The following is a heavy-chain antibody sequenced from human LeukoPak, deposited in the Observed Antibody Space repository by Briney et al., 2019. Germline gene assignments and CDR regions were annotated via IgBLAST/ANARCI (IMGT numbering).Heavy chain of an antibody. CDR1: GYTFTGYY. D-gene: IGHD6-19*01. Sequence: ASVKVSCKASGYTFTGYYMHWVRQAPGQGLEWMGWINPNSGGTNYAQKFQGGVTMTRDTSISTAYMELSRLTSDDTAVYYCARGVAGSYYYYYMDVWGKGTTVTISS. V-gene: IGHV1-2*02. CDR2: INPNSGGT. J-gene: IGHJ6*03. CDR3: ARGVAGSYYYYYMDV.